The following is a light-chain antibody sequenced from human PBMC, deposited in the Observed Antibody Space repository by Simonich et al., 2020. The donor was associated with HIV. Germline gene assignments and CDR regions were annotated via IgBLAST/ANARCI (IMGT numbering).Light chain of an antibody. V-gene: IGKV1-39*01. CDR2: AAS. Sequence: DIQMTQSPSSLSASFGDRVTFTCRPSQNISSYLNWFQQKPGKAPKLLIYAASSLQGGVPSRFRGSASGTDFTLTISSLQPEDFATYYCQQNYSPPRTFGQGTKVEVK. CDR3: QQNYSPPRT. J-gene: IGKJ1*01. CDR1: QNISSY.